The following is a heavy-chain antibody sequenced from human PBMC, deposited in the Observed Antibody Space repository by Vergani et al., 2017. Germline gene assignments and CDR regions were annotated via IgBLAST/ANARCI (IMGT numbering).Heavy chain of an antibody. CDR3: ASKRGPCLCAYCHSYDF. V-gene: IGHV4-39*01. CDR1: GDSVISTGYH. Sequence: QVQLQESGPGLVKPSETLSLTFTVSGDSVISTGYHLGWIRQSPGKGLEWIGSMDYSGSTSYNPYLESRISISFETPKNQFSLRLTSVTAADTAVYYCASKRGPCLCAYCHSYDFWGPGTLVGVSS. CDR2: MDYSGST. D-gene: IGHD4/OR15-4a*01. J-gene: IGHJ4*02.